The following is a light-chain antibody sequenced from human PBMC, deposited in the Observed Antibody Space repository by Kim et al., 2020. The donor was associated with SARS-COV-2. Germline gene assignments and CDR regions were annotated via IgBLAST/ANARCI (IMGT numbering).Light chain of an antibody. CDR2: DAS. J-gene: IGKJ1*01. CDR3: QHYDCYSWT. CDR1: QNIGSW. Sequence: DIQMTQSPSTLSASVGDRVTITCRASQNIGSWLAWYQQRPGKAPTLLVSDASTLKSGVPSRFSGSGSGTEFTLTISSLQPDDFATYFCQHYDCYSWTFGQGTKVDIK. V-gene: IGKV1-5*01.